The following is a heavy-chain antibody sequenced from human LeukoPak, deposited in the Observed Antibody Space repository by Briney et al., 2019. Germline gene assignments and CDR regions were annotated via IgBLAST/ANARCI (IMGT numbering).Heavy chain of an antibody. Sequence: GASVTVSCKASGYTFTSYGISWVRQAPGQGLEWMGWISAYNGNTNYAQKPQGRVTMTTDTSTSTAYMELRSLRSDDTAVYYCARDRWCYDSSGYFPDAFDIWGQGTMVTVSS. V-gene: IGHV1-18*01. CDR1: GYTFTSYG. CDR3: ARDRWCYDSSGYFPDAFDI. CDR2: ISAYNGNT. J-gene: IGHJ3*02. D-gene: IGHD3-22*01.